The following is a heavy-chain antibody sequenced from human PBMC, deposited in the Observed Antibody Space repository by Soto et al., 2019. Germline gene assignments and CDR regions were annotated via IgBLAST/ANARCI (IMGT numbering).Heavy chain of an antibody. CDR3: ARLYGYCIRNSCHGHYAMDV. CDR1: SDLFRSSSYT. D-gene: IGHD2-2*01. V-gene: IGHV4-39*01. Sequence: SEALPLTCTVSSDLFRSSSYTWCWIRQPPGKGPEWIGRIYSSGSTYYNPSLTSRVTVSVDTSKNQFSLKVTSVTAADTAVYYCARLYGYCIRNSCHGHYAMDVWGQGTTVT. CDR2: IYSSGST. J-gene: IGHJ6*02.